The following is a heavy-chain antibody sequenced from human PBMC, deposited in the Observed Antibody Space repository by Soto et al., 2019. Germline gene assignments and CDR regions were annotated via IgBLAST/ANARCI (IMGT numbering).Heavy chain of an antibody. CDR3: ARGRGFRLLGVPLDS. V-gene: IGHV4-38-2*01. J-gene: IGHJ4*02. CDR1: GFXIDTACV. D-gene: IGHD3-10*01. Sequence: LSRTCAISGFXIDTACVGGWIRQTPGEGLEYIGRISHSGRTFSNPSLKSRLTMSFDTAKNDFSLNLKSATAADTAVYYCARGRGFRLLGVPLDSWGPGTPGTVSS. CDR2: ISHSGRT.